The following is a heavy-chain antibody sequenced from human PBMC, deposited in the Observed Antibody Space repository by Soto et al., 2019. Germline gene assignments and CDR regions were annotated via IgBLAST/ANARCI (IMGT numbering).Heavy chain of an antibody. V-gene: IGHV3-7*01. J-gene: IGHJ6*02. CDR2: IKQDGSEE. D-gene: IGHD2-2*01. Sequence: PGGSLRLSCAASGFTFSSYWMSWVRQAPGKGLEWVANIKQDGSEENFVGSVKGRFTISRDNAKSSLYLQMNSLRAEDTAVYYCARDAVLVPAAIPYYYYGTDVWGQGTTVTVSS. CDR3: ARDAVLVPAAIPYYYYGTDV. CDR1: GFTFSSYW.